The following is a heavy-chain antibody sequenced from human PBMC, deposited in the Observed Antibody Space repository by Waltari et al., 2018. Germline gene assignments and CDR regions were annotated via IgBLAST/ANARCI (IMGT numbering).Heavy chain of an antibody. CDR3: ARGSDSSGYYYY. CDR2: IYTSGST. V-gene: IGHV4-61*09. D-gene: IGHD3-22*01. J-gene: IGHJ4*02. CDR1: GGSISSGSYY. Sequence: ESGPGLVKPSQTLSLTCTVSGGSISSGSYYWSWIRQPAGKGLEWIGYIYTSGSTNYNPSLKSRVTISVDTSKNQFSLKLSSVTAADTAVYYCARGSDSSGYYYYWGQGTLVTVSS.